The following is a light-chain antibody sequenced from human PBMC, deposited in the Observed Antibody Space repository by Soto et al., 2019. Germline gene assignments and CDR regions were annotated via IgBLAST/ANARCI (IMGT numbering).Light chain of an antibody. CDR2: EVN. Sequence: QSALTQPASVSGSPGQSITISCTGTSSDVGSYNYVSWYQQHPGKAPKLMIYEVNNRPSGVSNRFSGSKSGNTASLTISGLQAEDEADYYCSSYTSSSTLLFGGGTKVTVL. J-gene: IGLJ3*02. V-gene: IGLV2-14*01. CDR1: SSDVGSYNY. CDR3: SSYTSSSTLL.